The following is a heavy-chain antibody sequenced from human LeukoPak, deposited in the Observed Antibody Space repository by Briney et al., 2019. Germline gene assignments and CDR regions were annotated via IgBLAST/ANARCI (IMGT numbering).Heavy chain of an antibody. J-gene: IGHJ3*02. Sequence: GASVKVSCKASGGTFSSYAISWVRQAPGQGLEWMGGIIPIFGTANYAQKFQGRVTITADKSTSTAYMELSSLRSEDTAVYYCARLSTYYYDSSGYYYGGSAFDIWDQGTMVTVSS. D-gene: IGHD3-22*01. CDR1: GGTFSSYA. V-gene: IGHV1-69*06. CDR2: IIPIFGTA. CDR3: ARLSTYYYDSSGYYYGGSAFDI.